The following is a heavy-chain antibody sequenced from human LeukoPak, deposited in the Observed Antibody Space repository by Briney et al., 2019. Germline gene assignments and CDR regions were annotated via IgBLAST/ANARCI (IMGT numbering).Heavy chain of an antibody. CDR2: ISGSGGST. V-gene: IGHV3-23*01. Sequence: GGSLRLSCAASGFTFSSYGMSWVRQAPEKGLEWVSAISGSGGSTYYADSVKGRFTISRDNAKNTLYLQMNSLRAEDTAVYYCARDQGYGYDYWGQGTLVTVSS. D-gene: IGHD5-12*01. CDR1: GFTFSSYG. J-gene: IGHJ4*02. CDR3: ARDQGYGYDY.